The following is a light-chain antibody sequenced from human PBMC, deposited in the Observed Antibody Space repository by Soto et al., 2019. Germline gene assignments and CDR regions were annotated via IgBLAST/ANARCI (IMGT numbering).Light chain of an antibody. CDR1: QSVSNNY. Sequence: EIVLTQSPGTLSLSPGERATLSCRASQSVSNNYLAWYQQKPGQAPRLLIYGASSRATGIPDRFSGSGSGTDFTLTISRLEPEDFAMYYCHQYGSAPPVTFGQGTRLENK. V-gene: IGKV3-20*01. CDR3: HQYGSAPPVT. J-gene: IGKJ5*01. CDR2: GAS.